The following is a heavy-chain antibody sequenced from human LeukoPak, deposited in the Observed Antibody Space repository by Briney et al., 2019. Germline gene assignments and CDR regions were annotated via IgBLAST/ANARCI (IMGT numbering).Heavy chain of an antibody. Sequence: PSETLSLTCAVSGGSISSGGYSWSWIRQPPGKGLEWIGYIYHSGSTYYNPSLKSRVTISVDTSKNQFSLKLSSVTAADTAVYYCARGFGVVIMDYYGMDVWGQGTTVTVSS. CDR2: IYHSGST. CDR3: ARGFGVVIMDYYGMDV. V-gene: IGHV4-30-2*01. J-gene: IGHJ6*02. CDR1: GGSISSGGYS. D-gene: IGHD3-3*01.